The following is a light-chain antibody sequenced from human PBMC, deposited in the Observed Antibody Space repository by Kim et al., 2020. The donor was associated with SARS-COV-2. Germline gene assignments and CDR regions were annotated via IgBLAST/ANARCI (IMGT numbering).Light chain of an antibody. CDR2: RTS. CDR1: SFNIGNNY. J-gene: IGLJ7*01. CDR3: ATWDDSLSTPV. Sequence: GQRVTISCSGSSFNIGNNYVCWYQQRSGMAPKLLVCRTSQRPSGVPDRFSGSKSDSSASLAIGGLRSEDEADYYCATWDDSLSTPVFGGGTQLTVL. V-gene: IGLV1-47*01.